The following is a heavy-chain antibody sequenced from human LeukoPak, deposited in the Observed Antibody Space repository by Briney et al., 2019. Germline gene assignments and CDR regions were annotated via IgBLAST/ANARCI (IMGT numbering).Heavy chain of an antibody. CDR3: ARGGITHWFDP. Sequence: SETLSLTCAVCGGSFSGYYWSWIRQPPGKGLEWIGEINHSGSTNYNPSLKSRVTISVDTSKNHFSLKLSSVTAADTAVYYCARGGITHWFDPWGQGTLVTVSS. V-gene: IGHV4-34*01. CDR2: INHSGST. CDR1: GGSFSGYY. D-gene: IGHD1-14*01. J-gene: IGHJ5*02.